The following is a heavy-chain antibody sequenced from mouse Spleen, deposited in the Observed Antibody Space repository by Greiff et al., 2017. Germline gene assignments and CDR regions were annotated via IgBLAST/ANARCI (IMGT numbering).Heavy chain of an antibody. CDR2: ISSGGSYT. Sequence: EVKLMESGGDLVKPGGSLKLSCAASGFTFSSYGMSWVRQTPDKRLEWVATISSGGSYTYYPDSVKGRFTISRDNAKNTLYLQMSSLKSEDTAMYYCARHETGYYRYDVQYYYAMDYWGQGTSVTVSS. J-gene: IGHJ4*01. CDR3: ARHETGYYRYDVQYYYAMDY. D-gene: IGHD2-14*01. V-gene: IGHV5-6*01. CDR1: GFTFSSYG.